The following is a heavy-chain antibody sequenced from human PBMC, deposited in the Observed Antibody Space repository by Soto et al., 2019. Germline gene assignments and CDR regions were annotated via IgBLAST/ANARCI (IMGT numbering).Heavy chain of an antibody. D-gene: IGHD2-2*01. J-gene: IGHJ5*02. CDR1: DYSIRSGYY. CDR2: IYHSGST. V-gene: IGHV4-38-2*02. CDR3: ARAHWEFQLLHWFDH. Sequence: PXETLCLTCSVSDYSIRSGYYWGWIRQPPGKGLEWIGSIYHSGSTFYKPSLKSRVTISIDTSKNQFSLRLSSVTAADTAVYYCARAHWEFQLLHWFDHWGQGTLVTVSS.